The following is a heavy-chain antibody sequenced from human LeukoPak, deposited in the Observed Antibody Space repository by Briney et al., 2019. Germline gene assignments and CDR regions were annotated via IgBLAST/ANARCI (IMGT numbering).Heavy chain of an antibody. CDR3: ARDLRYSSSWHGNY. V-gene: IGHV3-21*01. J-gene: IGHJ4*02. CDR2: ISSSSSYI. Sequence: SGGSLRLSCAASGFTFSSYSMNWVRQAPGKGLEWVSSISSSSSYIYYADSVKGRFTISRDNAKNSLYLQIHSLRVEDTAVYYCARDLRYSSSWHGNYWGQGTLVTVSS. CDR1: GFTFSSYS. D-gene: IGHD6-13*01.